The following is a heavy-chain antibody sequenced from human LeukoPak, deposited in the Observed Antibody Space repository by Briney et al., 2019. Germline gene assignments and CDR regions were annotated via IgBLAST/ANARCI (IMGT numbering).Heavy chain of an antibody. V-gene: IGHV3-48*03. Sequence: PGGSLRLSCAASGFTFSSFEMNWVRQAPGKGLEWLSHVSTSGSTKYYANSVKGRFTISRDNAENSVYLQMSSLTAEDTGLYYCARGKRITFGVVIRDYYYYMDVWGKGTTVTVSS. D-gene: IGHD3-3*01. CDR1: GFTFSSFE. CDR2: VSTSGSTK. CDR3: ARGKRITFGVVIRDYYYYMDV. J-gene: IGHJ6*03.